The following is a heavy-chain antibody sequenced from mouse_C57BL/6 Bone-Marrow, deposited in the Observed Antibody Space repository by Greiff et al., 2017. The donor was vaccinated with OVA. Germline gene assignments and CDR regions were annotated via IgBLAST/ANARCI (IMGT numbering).Heavy chain of an antibody. D-gene: IGHD1-1*02. CDR3: ARGDMGLAY. Sequence: EVQLQQSGPELVKPGASVKISCKASGYTFTDYYMNWVKQSHGKSLEWIGDINPNNGGTSYNQTFKGKATLTVDKSSSTAYMELRSLTSEDSAVYYCARGDMGLAYWGQGTLVTVSA. CDR2: INPNNGGT. CDR1: GYTFTDYY. J-gene: IGHJ3*01. V-gene: IGHV1-26*01.